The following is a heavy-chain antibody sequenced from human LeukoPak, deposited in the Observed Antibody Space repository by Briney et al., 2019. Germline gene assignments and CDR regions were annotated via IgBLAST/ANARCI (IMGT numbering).Heavy chain of an antibody. CDR1: GFTFSSYA. CDR2: ISSSDNPI. Sequence: PGGSLRLSCAASGFTFSSYAMSWVRQAPGKGLEWVSYISSSDNPIYYADSVKGRFTISRDNAKNSLYLQMNSLRAEDTAVYYCARDPHYYGSGSYYDYWGQGTLVTVSS. D-gene: IGHD3-10*01. J-gene: IGHJ4*02. V-gene: IGHV3-48*04. CDR3: ARDPHYYGSGSYYDY.